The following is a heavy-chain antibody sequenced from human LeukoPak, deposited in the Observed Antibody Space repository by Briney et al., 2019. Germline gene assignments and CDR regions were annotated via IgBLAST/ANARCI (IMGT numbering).Heavy chain of an antibody. CDR3: TRGGRGTMVRVVPDY. Sequence: GGSLRLSCTASGFTFGDYAMSWFRQAPGKGLEWVGFIRSKAYGGTTEYAASVKGRFTISRDDSKSIAYLQMNSLKTEDTAVYYSTRGGRGTMVRVVPDYWGQGTLVTVSS. V-gene: IGHV3-49*03. J-gene: IGHJ4*02. D-gene: IGHD3-10*01. CDR2: IRSKAYGGTT. CDR1: GFTFGDYA.